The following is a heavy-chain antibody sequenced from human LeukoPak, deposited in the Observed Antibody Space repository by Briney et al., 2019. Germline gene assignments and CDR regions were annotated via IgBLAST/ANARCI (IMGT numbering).Heavy chain of an antibody. V-gene: IGHV3-23*01. Sequence: GGSLRLSCSVSGFTFISYSMTWVRQAPGKGLEWVSSISGNGDSTYYADSVKGRFTISRDNSKDTLYLQMNSLRVDDTAVYYCAGQWLRLGAIDYWGQGTLVSVSS. J-gene: IGHJ4*02. CDR1: GFTFISYS. CDR3: AGQWLRLGAIDY. CDR2: ISGNGDST. D-gene: IGHD5-12*01.